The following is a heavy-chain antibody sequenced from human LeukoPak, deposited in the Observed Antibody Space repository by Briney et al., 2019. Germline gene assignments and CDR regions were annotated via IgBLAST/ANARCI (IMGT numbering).Heavy chain of an antibody. CDR3: TTDTFWSSYFGFDY. D-gene: IGHD3-3*01. CDR2: IKSKTDGGTT. CDR1: GFTFSNAW. Sequence: KPGGSLRLSCAASGFTFSNAWMGWVRQAPGKGLEWVGRIKSKTDGGTTDYAAPVKGRFTISRDDSKNTLYLQMNSLKTEDTAVYYCTTDTFWSSYFGFDYWGQGTLVTVSS. J-gene: IGHJ4*02. V-gene: IGHV3-15*01.